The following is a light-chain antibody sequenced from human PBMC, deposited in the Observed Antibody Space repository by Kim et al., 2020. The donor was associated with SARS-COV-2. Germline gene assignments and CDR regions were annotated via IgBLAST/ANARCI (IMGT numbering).Light chain of an antibody. J-gene: IGLJ2*01. CDR3: NSRDSSGNHLV. CDR2: GKN. CDR1: SLRNYY. V-gene: IGLV3-19*01. Sequence: SSELTQDPAVSVALGQTVRITCQGDSLRNYYASWYQQKPGQAPVLVIYGKNNRPSGIPDRFSGSSSGNTASLTITGAQAEEEADYYCNSRDSSGNHLVFGGGTQLTVL.